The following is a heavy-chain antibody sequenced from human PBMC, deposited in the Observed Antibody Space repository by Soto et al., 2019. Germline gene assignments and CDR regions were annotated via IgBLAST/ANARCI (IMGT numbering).Heavy chain of an antibody. Sequence: SETLSLTCTVSGGSISSSSYYWGRIRQPPGKGLEWIGSIYYSGSTYYNPSLKSRVTISVDTSKNQFSLKLSSVTAADTAVYYCARHITMVRGVRLVHYMDVWGKGTTVTVSS. CDR2: IYYSGST. J-gene: IGHJ6*03. CDR3: ARHITMVRGVRLVHYMDV. CDR1: GGSISSSSYY. D-gene: IGHD3-10*01. V-gene: IGHV4-39*01.